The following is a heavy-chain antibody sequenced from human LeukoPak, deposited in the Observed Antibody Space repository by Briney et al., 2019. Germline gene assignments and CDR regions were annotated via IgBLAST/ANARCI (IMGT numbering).Heavy chain of an antibody. CDR1: GGSISSYY. J-gene: IGHJ4*02. CDR3: ARGRGVYDYVWGSPY. Sequence: SETLSLTCTVSGGSISSYYWSWTRQSPGKGLEWVGYMYYGGSTNYNPSLKSRVTISVDTSKNQFSLKLNSVTAADTAVYYCARGRGVYDYVWGSPYWGQGTLVTVSS. CDR2: MYYGGST. V-gene: IGHV4-59*01. D-gene: IGHD3-16*01.